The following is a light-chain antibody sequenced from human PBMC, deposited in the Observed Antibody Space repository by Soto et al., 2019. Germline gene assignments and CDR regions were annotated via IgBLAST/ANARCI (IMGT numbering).Light chain of an antibody. CDR3: QQSYTAPLT. Sequence: DIQMTQSPSSLSASVGDRVTITLLASQSISTYLNWYQQKPGKAPNLLIFAASTLQSGVPSRFSGSGSGTDFTLTIRSLQPEDFATYYCQQSYTAPLTFGGGTKVDI. J-gene: IGKJ4*01. CDR1: QSISTY. V-gene: IGKV1-39*01. CDR2: AAS.